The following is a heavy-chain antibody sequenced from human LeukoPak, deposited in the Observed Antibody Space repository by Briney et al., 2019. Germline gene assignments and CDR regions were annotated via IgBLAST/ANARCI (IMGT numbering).Heavy chain of an antibody. CDR3: TRGAAHGAFDI. J-gene: IGHJ3*02. D-gene: IGHD6-6*01. CDR1: GYTFTGYF. CDR2: INPNSGDT. V-gene: IGHV1-2*02. Sequence: GGSVKVSCKAYGYTFTGYFIHWVRQAPGQGLEWMGWINPNSGDTNYAQKFQGRVTMTRDTSISTAYMDLSSLISDDTAVYYCTRGAAHGAFDIWGQGTMVTVSS.